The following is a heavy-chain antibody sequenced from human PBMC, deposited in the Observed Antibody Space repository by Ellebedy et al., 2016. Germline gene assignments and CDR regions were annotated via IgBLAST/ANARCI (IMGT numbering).Heavy chain of an antibody. Sequence: SETLSLTCSVSGGSISGSSYYWGWIRQPPGKGLEWIGSINYSGSTYCNPSLKSRVTMSLDTSKNQFSLKLTFVTAADTAVYYCAIQWLARGYYFDYWGQGSLVTVSS. J-gene: IGHJ4*02. CDR1: GGSISGSSYY. CDR3: AIQWLARGYYFDY. D-gene: IGHD6-19*01. V-gene: IGHV4-39*07. CDR2: INYSGST.